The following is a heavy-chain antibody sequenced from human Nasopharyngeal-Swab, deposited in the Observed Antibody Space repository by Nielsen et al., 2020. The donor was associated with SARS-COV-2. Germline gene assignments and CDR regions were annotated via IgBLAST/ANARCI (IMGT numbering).Heavy chain of an antibody. CDR1: GYTFTSYA. D-gene: IGHD6-13*01. CDR3: ARDPSSSSSYYYYYYGMDV. CDR2: INTNTGNP. V-gene: IGHV7-4-1*02. J-gene: IGHJ6*02. Sequence: ASVKVSCKASGYTFTSYAMNWVRQAPGQGLEWMGWINTNTGNPTYAQGSTGRFVFSLDTSVSTAYLQISSLKAEDTAVYYCARDPSSSSSYYYYYYGMDVWGQGTTVTVSS.